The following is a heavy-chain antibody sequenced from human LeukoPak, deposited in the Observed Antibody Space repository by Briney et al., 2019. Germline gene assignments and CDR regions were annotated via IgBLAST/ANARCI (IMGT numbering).Heavy chain of an antibody. J-gene: IGHJ4*02. V-gene: IGHV3-11*04. Sequence: GGSLRLSCAASGFTFNNYFMSWIRQAPGKGLEWVSYISSSGGTVYYAGSVKGRFTVSRDNAKNSLYLQMNSLRAEDTAVYYCARGLAVPANCFDYWGQGTLLTVSS. D-gene: IGHD6-19*01. CDR3: ARGLAVPANCFDY. CDR1: GFTFNNYF. CDR2: ISSSGGTV.